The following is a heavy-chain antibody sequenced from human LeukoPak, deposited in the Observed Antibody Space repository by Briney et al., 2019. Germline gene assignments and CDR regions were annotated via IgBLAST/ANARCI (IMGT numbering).Heavy chain of an antibody. Sequence: ASVKVSCKASGYTFTGYYMHWVRQAPGQGLEWMGWINPNSGGTNYAQKFQGRVTMTRDTSISTAYMELSRLRSDDTAVYYCARPYSAVIYYFDYLGQGTLVTVSS. V-gene: IGHV1-2*02. CDR3: ARPYSAVIYYFDY. D-gene: IGHD6-13*01. J-gene: IGHJ4*02. CDR1: GYTFTGYY. CDR2: INPNSGGT.